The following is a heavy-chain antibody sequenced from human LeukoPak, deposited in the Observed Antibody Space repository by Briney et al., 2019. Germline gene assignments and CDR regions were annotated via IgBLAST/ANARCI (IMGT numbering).Heavy chain of an antibody. Sequence: GRSLRLSCAASGFTFSSYGMHWVRQAPGKGLEWVAVISYDGSNKYYADSVKGRFTIPRDNSKNTLYLQMNSLRAEDTAVYYCAKDSTPLVVVPAATEYFQHWGQGTLVTVSS. V-gene: IGHV3-30*18. CDR1: GFTFSSYG. CDR3: AKDSTPLVVVPAATEYFQH. J-gene: IGHJ1*01. CDR2: ISYDGSNK. D-gene: IGHD2-2*01.